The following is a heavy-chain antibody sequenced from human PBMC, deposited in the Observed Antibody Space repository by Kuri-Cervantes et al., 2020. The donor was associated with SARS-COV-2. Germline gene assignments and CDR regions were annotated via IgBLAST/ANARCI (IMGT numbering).Heavy chain of an antibody. CDR1: GGSFSGYY. CDR2: INHSGST. D-gene: IGHD3-3*01. Sequence: SETLSLTCAVYGGSFSGYYWSWIRQPPGKGLEWIGEINHSGSTYYNPSLKSRVTISVDTSKNQFSLKLSSVTAADTAVYYCAAIWSGSYYYYMDVWGKGTMVTVSS. V-gene: IGHV4-34*01. CDR3: AAIWSGSYYYYMDV. J-gene: IGHJ6*03.